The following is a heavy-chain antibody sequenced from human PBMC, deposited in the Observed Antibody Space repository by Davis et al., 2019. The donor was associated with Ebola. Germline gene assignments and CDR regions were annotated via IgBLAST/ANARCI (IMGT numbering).Heavy chain of an antibody. Sequence: GGSLGLSCAASGFTFSSYSMNWVRQAPGKGLEWVSSISSSSSYIYYADSVKGRFTISRDNAKNSLYLQMNSLRAEDTAVYYCARDIFSTHGGEYYYYYGMDVWGKGTTVTVSS. CDR1: GFTFSSYS. J-gene: IGHJ6*04. D-gene: IGHD3-16*01. CDR3: ARDIFSTHGGEYYYYYGMDV. V-gene: IGHV3-21*01. CDR2: ISSSSSYI.